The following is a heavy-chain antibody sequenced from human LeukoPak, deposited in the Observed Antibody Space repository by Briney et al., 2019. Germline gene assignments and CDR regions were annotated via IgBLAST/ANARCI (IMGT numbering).Heavy chain of an antibody. CDR1: GYTFTGYY. Sequence: SVKVSCKASGYTFTGYYMHWVRQAPGQGLEWMGEIIPIFGTANYAQKFQGRVTITADESTSTAYMELSSLRSEDTAVYYCARVVTPRYCTTPSCYWKGWFDPWGQGTLVTVSS. CDR3: ARVVTPRYCTTPSCYWKGWFDP. CDR2: IIPIFGTA. J-gene: IGHJ5*02. V-gene: IGHV1-69*13. D-gene: IGHD2-2*01.